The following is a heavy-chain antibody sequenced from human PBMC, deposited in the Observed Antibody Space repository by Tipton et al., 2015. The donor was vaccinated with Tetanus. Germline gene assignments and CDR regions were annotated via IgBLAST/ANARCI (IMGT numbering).Heavy chain of an antibody. CDR3: ARGLGYSSGWYSLRWFDP. Sequence: TLSLTCTVSGGSISSYYWSWIRQPAGKGLEWIGRIYTSGSTNYNPSLKSRVTMSVDTSKNQFSLKLSSVTAADTAVYYCARGLGYSSGWYSLRWFDPWGQGTLVTVSS. CDR2: IYTSGST. V-gene: IGHV4-4*07. D-gene: IGHD6-19*01. CDR1: GGSISSYY. J-gene: IGHJ5*02.